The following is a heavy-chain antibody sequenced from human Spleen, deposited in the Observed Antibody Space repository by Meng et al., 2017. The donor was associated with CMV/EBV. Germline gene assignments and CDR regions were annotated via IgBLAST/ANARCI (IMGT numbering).Heavy chain of an antibody. J-gene: IGHJ2*01. Sequence: KASGYTFTNYGVTWVRQAPGQGLEWMGWISGYNGDTKYAQQLQGRVTLTTDTSTGTAYMELRSLRSDDTAIYFCARGEMADPYWYFDLWGRGTLVTVSS. CDR2: ISGYNGDT. CDR1: GYTFTNYG. D-gene: IGHD5-24*01. V-gene: IGHV1-18*04. CDR3: ARGEMADPYWYFDL.